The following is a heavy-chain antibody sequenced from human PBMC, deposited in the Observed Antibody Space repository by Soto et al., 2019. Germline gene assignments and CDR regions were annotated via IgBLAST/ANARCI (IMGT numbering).Heavy chain of an antibody. D-gene: IGHD4-17*01. CDR3: ARVRFTVTTRACFDQ. J-gene: IGHJ4*02. Sequence: VQLQESGPGLVEPSGTLSLTCGVSGDSINSDDWWSWVRQPPGKGLEWIGEIHPGGNTNYNAALKSRVAISVDQSKRQFSLRLTSVTAADTAVYYCARVRFTVTTRACFDQWGQGTLATVSS. V-gene: IGHV4-4*02. CDR1: GDSINSDDW. CDR2: IHPGGNT.